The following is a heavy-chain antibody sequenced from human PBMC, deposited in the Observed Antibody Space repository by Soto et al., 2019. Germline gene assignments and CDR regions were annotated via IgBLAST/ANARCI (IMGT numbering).Heavy chain of an antibody. CDR1: GFTFSSYG. Sequence: QVQLVESGGGVVQPGRSLRLSCAASGFTFSSYGMHWVRQAPGKGLEWVAVISYDGSNKYYADSVKGRFTISRDNSKNTLYLQMNSLRAEDTAVYYCAKGPDYYDSSGYFPYWGQGTLVTVSS. CDR2: ISYDGSNK. J-gene: IGHJ4*02. D-gene: IGHD3-22*01. V-gene: IGHV3-30*18. CDR3: AKGPDYYDSSGYFPY.